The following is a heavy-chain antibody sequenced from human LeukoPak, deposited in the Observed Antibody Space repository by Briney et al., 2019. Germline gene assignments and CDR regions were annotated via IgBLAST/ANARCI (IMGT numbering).Heavy chain of an antibody. V-gene: IGHV3-7*04. D-gene: IGHD6-13*01. Sequence: GGSLRLSCAASGFSFTTYWMSWVRQTPVKGLEWVANIKQDGSEKYYMDSVKGRFTISRDNAKNSVSLQMNDLRVEDTGVYYCARVAAAVPDYWGQGILVTVSS. J-gene: IGHJ4*02. CDR3: ARVAAAVPDY. CDR1: GFSFTTYW. CDR2: IKQDGSEK.